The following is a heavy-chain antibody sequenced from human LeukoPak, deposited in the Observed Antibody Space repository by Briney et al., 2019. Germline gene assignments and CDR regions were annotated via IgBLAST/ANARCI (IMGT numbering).Heavy chain of an antibody. V-gene: IGHV3-74*03. CDR1: GFTFSNTW. J-gene: IGHJ4*02. D-gene: IGHD3-22*01. CDR2: IYSDGIST. Sequence: PGGSLRLSSAASGFTFSNTWMHWVREAPGKGLVWVSRIYSDGISTTYADSVKGRFTISRDNSKNTLYLQMNSLRAEDTAVYYRAPYRGYYVFDYWGQGTLVTVSS. CDR3: APYRGYYVFDY.